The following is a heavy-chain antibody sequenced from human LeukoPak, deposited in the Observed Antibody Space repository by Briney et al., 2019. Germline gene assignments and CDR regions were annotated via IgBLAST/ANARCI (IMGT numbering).Heavy chain of an antibody. D-gene: IGHD6-13*01. Sequence: ASVKVSCKASGYTCTGYYMHWVRQAPGQGLEWMGWINPNSGGTNYAQKFQGWVTMTRDTSISTAYMELSRLRSDDTAVYYCAREHYSSKVGYFDYWGQGTLVTVSS. CDR2: INPNSGGT. V-gene: IGHV1-2*04. CDR1: GYTCTGYY. CDR3: AREHYSSKVGYFDY. J-gene: IGHJ4*02.